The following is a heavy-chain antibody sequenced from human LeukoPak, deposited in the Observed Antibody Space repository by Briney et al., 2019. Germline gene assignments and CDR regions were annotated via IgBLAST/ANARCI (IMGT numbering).Heavy chain of an antibody. J-gene: IGHJ4*02. D-gene: IGHD3-22*01. CDR2: ITSSGTTI. CDR3: AGSGYYFDY. CDR1: GFTFSSYE. Sequence: PGGSLRLSCAASGFTFSSYEMNWVRQAPGKGLEWLSYITSSGTTIYYADSVRGRFTISRDNTKNSLYLQMNSLRAEDTAVYYCAGSGYYFDYWGQGTLVTVSS. V-gene: IGHV3-48*03.